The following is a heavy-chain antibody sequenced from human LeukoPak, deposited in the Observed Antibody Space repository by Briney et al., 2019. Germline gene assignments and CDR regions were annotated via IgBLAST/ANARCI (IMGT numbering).Heavy chain of an antibody. V-gene: IGHV3-7*01. CDR2: IKHDGSEK. Sequence: PGGSLRLSCTASGFTFNKYSMTWVRQAPGKGLEWVANIKHDGSEKYYVDSVRGRVTISRDNAKNSLYLQMNTLRAEDTAVYFRARHNYYHFDYWGQGTLVTASS. J-gene: IGHJ4*02. CDR1: GFTFNKYS. CDR3: ARHNYYHFDY. D-gene: IGHD1-1*01.